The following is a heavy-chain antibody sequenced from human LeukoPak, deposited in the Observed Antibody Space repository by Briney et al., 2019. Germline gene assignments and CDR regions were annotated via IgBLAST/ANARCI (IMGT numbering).Heavy chain of an antibody. CDR3: AKDDATSGGGLAS. CDR2: MYTGGTT. J-gene: IGHJ4*02. CDR1: GFTVSGTH. V-gene: IGHV3-53*01. D-gene: IGHD3-16*01. Sequence: GGSLRLSCAASGFTVSGTHMSWVRQAPGKGLEWVSAMYTGGTTYYADSVKGRFTISRDNSRNTLFLHMNSLRADDTAVYYCAKDDATSGGGLASWGQGTLVTVSS.